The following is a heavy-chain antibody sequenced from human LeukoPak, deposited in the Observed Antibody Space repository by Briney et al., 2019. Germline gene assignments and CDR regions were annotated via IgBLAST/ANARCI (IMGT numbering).Heavy chain of an antibody. CDR1: GFTFSSYE. Sequence: GGSLRLSCAASGFTFSSYEMNWVRQAPGKGLEWVSYISSSGSTIYYADSVKGRFTISRDNARNSLYLQMNSLRAEDTAVYYCAREKHYYDSSGYEYWGQGTLVTVSS. CDR2: ISSSGSTI. D-gene: IGHD3-22*01. J-gene: IGHJ4*02. V-gene: IGHV3-48*03. CDR3: AREKHYYDSSGYEY.